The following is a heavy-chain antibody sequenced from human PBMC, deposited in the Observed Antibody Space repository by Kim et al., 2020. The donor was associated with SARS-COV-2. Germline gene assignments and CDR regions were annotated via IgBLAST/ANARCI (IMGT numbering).Heavy chain of an antibody. J-gene: IGHJ6*01. V-gene: IGHV4-34*01. CDR1: GGSFSGYY. Sequence: SETLSLTCAVYGGSFSGYYWSWIRQPPGKGLEWIGEINHSGSTNYNPSLKSRVTITVDTSKNQFPLKLSSVTAAATAVYYCALVGTPPNDYGDDYYYYG. CDR2: INHSGST. CDR3: ALVGTPPNDYGDDYYYYG. D-gene: IGHD4-17*01.